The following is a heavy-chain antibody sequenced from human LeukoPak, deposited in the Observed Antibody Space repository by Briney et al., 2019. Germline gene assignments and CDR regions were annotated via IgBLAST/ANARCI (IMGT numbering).Heavy chain of an antibody. V-gene: IGHV1-69*05. Sequence: SVKVSCKASGGTFSSYAISWVRQAPGQGLEWMRRIIPIFGTANYAQKFQGRVTITTDESTSTAYMELSSLRSEDTAVYYCARDIVGATGLYYFDYWGQGTLVTVSS. CDR2: IIPIFGTA. CDR1: GGTFSSYA. J-gene: IGHJ4*02. CDR3: ARDIVGATGLYYFDY. D-gene: IGHD1-26*01.